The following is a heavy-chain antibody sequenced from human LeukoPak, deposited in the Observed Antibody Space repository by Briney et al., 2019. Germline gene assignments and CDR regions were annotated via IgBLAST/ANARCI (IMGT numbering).Heavy chain of an antibody. J-gene: IGHJ4*02. Sequence: SETLSLTCTVSGGSISSGSYYWSWIRQPAGKGLEWIGRIYTSGSTNYNPSLKSRVTISVDTSKNQFSLKLSSVPAADTAVYYCARAVTHYYDSSGYRYYFDYWGQGTLVTVSS. V-gene: IGHV4-61*02. CDR2: IYTSGST. CDR3: ARAVTHYYDSSGYRYYFDY. D-gene: IGHD3-22*01. CDR1: GGSISSGSYY.